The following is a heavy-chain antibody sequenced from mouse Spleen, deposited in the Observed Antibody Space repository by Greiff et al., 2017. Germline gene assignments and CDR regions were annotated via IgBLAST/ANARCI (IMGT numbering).Heavy chain of an antibody. D-gene: IGHD1-1*01. J-gene: IGHJ2*01. CDR2: IDPENGDT. CDR1: GFNIKDDY. Sequence: EVQLQQSGAELVRPGASVKLSCTASGFNIKDDYMHWVKQRPEQGLEWIGWIDPENGDTEYASKFQGKATITADTSSNTAYLQLSSLTSEDTAVYYCTRGYGRYYFDYWGQGTTLTVSS. V-gene: IGHV14-4*01. CDR3: TRGYGRYYFDY.